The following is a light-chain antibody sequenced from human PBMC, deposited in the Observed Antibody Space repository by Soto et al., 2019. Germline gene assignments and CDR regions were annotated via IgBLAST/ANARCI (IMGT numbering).Light chain of an antibody. Sequence: DIVMTQTPLSSPVTLGQPASISCRSSQSLVHSDGNTYLSWLQQRQGQPPRIXIYKISNRLSGVPDRFSGSGAGTDLTMKISRVEAEDGGVYDCMQSIQLPLTFGGGTKVDIK. CDR1: QSLVHSDGNTY. J-gene: IGKJ4*01. CDR2: KIS. V-gene: IGKV2-24*01. CDR3: MQSIQLPLT.